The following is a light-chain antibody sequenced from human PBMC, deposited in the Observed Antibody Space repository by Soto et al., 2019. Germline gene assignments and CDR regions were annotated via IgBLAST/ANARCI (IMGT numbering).Light chain of an antibody. J-gene: IGKJ1*01. V-gene: IGKV3-20*01. CDR2: DAS. CDR1: QSVNSNY. CDR3: QQYVRSPLT. Sequence: EIVLTQSPGTLSLSPGERATLFCRASQSVNSNYLAWYQQKPGQAPRLLISDASRRATGIPDRFSGSGSGTDFTLTISRVEPEDFAVFYCQQYVRSPLTFGQGTKVDIK.